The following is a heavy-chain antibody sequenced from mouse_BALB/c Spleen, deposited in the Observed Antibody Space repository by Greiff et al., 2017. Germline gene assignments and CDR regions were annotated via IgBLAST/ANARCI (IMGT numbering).Heavy chain of an antibody. J-gene: IGHJ3*01. CDR1: GYTFTSYY. D-gene: IGHD1-1*01. CDR3: TRDNYGAY. CDR2: INPSNGGT. V-gene: IGHV1S81*02. Sequence: QVQLQQPGAELVKPGASVKLSCKASGYTFTSYYMYWVKQRPGQGLEWIGGINPSNGGTNFNEKFKSKATLTVDKSSSTAYMLLSSLTSEDSAVYYCTRDNYGAYWGQGTLVTVSA.